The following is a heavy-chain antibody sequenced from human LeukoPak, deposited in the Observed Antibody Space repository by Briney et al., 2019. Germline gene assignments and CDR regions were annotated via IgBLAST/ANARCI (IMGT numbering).Heavy chain of an antibody. D-gene: IGHD3-10*01. J-gene: IGHJ4*02. CDR2: IYYSGST. CDR1: GGPLSSSSYY. CDR3: ARRGGSGRSFDY. V-gene: IGHV4-39*07. Sequence: TSSETLSLTCTVSGGPLSSSSYYGGWVRQPPGKGLEWIGRIYYSGSTYYHPSLKSQLTIPVDASKNQSYLQVISLTAADTAVYYCARRGGSGRSFDYWGQGTLVTVSS.